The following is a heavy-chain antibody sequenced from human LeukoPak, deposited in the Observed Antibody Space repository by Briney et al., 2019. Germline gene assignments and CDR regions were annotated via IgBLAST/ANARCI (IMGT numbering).Heavy chain of an antibody. CDR3: AKVGCSTTSCYAGDDY. J-gene: IGHJ4*02. CDR1: GFTFSNYA. V-gene: IGHV3-23*01. Sequence: GGSLRLSCAASGFTFSNYAMSWVRQAPGKGLEWVSTISADGRTTYYADSVKGRFIVSREYSKNTLYMHLNSLRAEDTAVYHCAKVGCSTTSCYAGDDYWGQGTLVIISS. CDR2: ISADGRTT. D-gene: IGHD2-2*01.